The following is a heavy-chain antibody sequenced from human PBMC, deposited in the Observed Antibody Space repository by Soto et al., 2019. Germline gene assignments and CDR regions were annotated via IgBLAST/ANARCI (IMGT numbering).Heavy chain of an antibody. D-gene: IGHD2-15*01. CDR1: GDSLHSGAYY. J-gene: IGHJ4*02. Sequence: SETLSLTCNVSGDSLHSGAYYWTWIRQSPGRGLEWIGHIYHTGSTNYNPSLRSRLTISLDTSKNHFSLTLRSVNAVDTGVYYCAKSWVGDGYSHWGQGTLVTVSS. V-gene: IGHV4-61*03. CDR3: AKSWVGDGYSH. CDR2: IYHTGST.